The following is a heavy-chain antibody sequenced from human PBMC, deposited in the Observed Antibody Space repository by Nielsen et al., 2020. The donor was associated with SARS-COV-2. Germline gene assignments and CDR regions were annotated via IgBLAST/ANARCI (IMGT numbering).Heavy chain of an antibody. Sequence: GESLKISCAASGFPFTSYTLSWVRQAPGKGLEWVSGISGSADSTDYADSVKGRFAISRDNSRNTLYLRMNSLRVEDTAVYYCARAWNFAVHWGQGTLVTVSS. V-gene: IGHV3-23*01. D-gene: IGHD1-7*01. CDR3: ARAWNFAVH. CDR2: ISGSADST. CDR1: GFPFTSYT. J-gene: IGHJ4*02.